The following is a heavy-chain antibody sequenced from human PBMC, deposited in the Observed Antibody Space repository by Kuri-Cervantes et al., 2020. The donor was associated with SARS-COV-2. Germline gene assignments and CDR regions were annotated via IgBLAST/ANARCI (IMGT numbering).Heavy chain of an antibody. J-gene: IGHJ4*02. V-gene: IGHV4-39*01. CDR3: ARLPTSYFDY. CDR1: GGSISSSSYY. Sequence: PEILSRTCTVSGGSISSSSYYWGWIRQPPGKGLEWIGSIYYSGSTYYNASLKSRVTISVDTSKNQFSLKLSSVTAADTAVYYCARLPTSYFDYWGQGTLVTVSS. CDR2: IYYSGST. D-gene: IGHD4-11*01.